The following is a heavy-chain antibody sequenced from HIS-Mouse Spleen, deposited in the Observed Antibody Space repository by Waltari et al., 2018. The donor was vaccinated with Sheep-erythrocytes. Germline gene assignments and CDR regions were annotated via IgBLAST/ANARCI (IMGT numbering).Heavy chain of an antibody. V-gene: IGHV3-21*01. CDR2: ISSSSSYI. CDR1: GFTFSSYS. D-gene: IGHD4-17*01. CDR3: ARVAAVTTYYFDY. Sequence: AASGFTFSSYSMNWVRQAPGKGLEGVSSISSSSSYIYYANSVKGRFTISRDNAKNSLYLQMNSLRAEDTAVYYCARVAAVTTYYFDYWGQGTLVTVSS. J-gene: IGHJ4*02.